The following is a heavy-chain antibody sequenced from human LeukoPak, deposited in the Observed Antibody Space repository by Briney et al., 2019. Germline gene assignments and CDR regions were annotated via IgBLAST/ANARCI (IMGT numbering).Heavy chain of an antibody. CDR3: VRAFDI. V-gene: IGHV3-23*01. CDR1: GFTFSSCA. CDR2: IGGSDGTT. J-gene: IGHJ3*02. Sequence: PGGSLRLSCAASGFTFSSCAMTWVRQAPGKGLEWVSVIGGSDGTTYHADSVKGRFTISRDNAKNTLYLQMNSVRAEDTAVYYCVRAFDIWGQGTMVTVSS.